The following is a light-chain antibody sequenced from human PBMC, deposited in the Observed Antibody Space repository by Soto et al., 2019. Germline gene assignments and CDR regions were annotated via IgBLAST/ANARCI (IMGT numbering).Light chain of an antibody. CDR2: SDT. J-gene: IGLJ2*01. CDR1: NIGSKG. Sequence: SYELTQPPSVSVAPGKTASISCGGNNIGSKGDHWYQQKPLQAPVLVIYSDTDLPPVIPERFSGSNSANLAAVTSSRVEAGDEAVCYWQVWEGGSAHVVFGGGTKLTVL. V-gene: IGLV3-21*01. CDR3: QVWEGGSAHVV.